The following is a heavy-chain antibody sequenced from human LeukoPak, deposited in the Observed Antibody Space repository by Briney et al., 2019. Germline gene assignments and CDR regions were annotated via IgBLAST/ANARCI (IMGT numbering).Heavy chain of an antibody. CDR1: GFTFSSYA. D-gene: IGHD3-9*01. CDR3: ARERYYDILTGYLYYYGMDV. Sequence: GGSLRLSCAASGFTFSSYAMHWVRQAPGKGLEWVAVISYDGSNKYYADSVKGRFTISRDNSKNTLYLQMNSLRAEDTAVYYCARERYYDILTGYLYYYGMDVWGQGTTVTVSS. CDR2: ISYDGSNK. J-gene: IGHJ6*02. V-gene: IGHV3-30-3*01.